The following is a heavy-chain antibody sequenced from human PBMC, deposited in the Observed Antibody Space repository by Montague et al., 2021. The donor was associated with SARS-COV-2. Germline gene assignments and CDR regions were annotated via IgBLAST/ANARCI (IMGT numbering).Heavy chain of an antibody. CDR2: INNRGNT. Sequence: SETLSLTCTVSGDSISSSSYYWGWIRQPPGKGLEWIGSINNRGNTYNNPSLRSRVSISVDTSKNQFSLNVRSVTAADTAMYYCTRLPRGSGTWGYFDYWAQGTLVTVSS. D-gene: IGHD3-10*01. V-gene: IGHV4-39*01. CDR1: GDSISSSSYY. J-gene: IGHJ4*02. CDR3: TRLPRGSGTWGYFDY.